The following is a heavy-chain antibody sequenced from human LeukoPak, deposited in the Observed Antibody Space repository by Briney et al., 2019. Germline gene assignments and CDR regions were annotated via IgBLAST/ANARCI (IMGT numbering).Heavy chain of an antibody. Sequence: TGGSLRLSCAASGFTFSSYAMHWARQAPGKGLEWVAVISYDGSNKYYADSVKGRFTISRDNSKNTMYLQMNSLRAEDTAVYYCARELYDFWSDPSLDYWGQGTLVTVSS. CDR1: GFTFSSYA. CDR2: ISYDGSNK. D-gene: IGHD3-3*01. V-gene: IGHV3-30-3*01. CDR3: ARELYDFWSDPSLDY. J-gene: IGHJ4*02.